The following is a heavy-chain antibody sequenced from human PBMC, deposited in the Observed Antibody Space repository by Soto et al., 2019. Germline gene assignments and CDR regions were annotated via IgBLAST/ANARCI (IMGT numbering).Heavy chain of an antibody. D-gene: IGHD2-2*01. J-gene: IGHJ2*01. CDR1: GFSLSTSGGG. V-gene: IGHV2-5*02. CDR3: GHSRRFCSSASCPHWYFDL. CDR2: IYWDDDK. Sequence: QITLKESGPTLVKPTQTLTLTCTFSGFSLSTSGGGVGWIRQPPGKALEWLALIYWDDDKRYSPSLKSRLTITEDTSKKQVVLTMTNMDPVDTATYYCGHSRRFCSSASCPHWYFDLWGRGTLVTVSS.